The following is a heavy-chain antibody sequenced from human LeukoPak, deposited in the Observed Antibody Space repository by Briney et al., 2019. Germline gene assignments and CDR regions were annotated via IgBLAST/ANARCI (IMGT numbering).Heavy chain of an antibody. D-gene: IGHD2-2*01. Sequence: GGSLRLSCAASGFTFSSYWMSWVRQAPGKGLEWLPNIKQDGSEKYLVDSVKGRFTISRDNAKNSLYLQMNSLRGEDTAVYYCARGRRVPAAMGNWFDPWGQGTLVTVSS. CDR1: GFTFSSYW. CDR3: ARGRRVPAAMGNWFDP. V-gene: IGHV3-7*01. J-gene: IGHJ5*02. CDR2: IKQDGSEK.